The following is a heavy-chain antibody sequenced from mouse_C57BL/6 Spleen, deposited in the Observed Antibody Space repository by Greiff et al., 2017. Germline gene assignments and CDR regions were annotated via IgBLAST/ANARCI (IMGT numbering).Heavy chain of an antibody. V-gene: IGHV1-26*01. Sequence: EVQLQQSGPELVKPGASVKISCKASGYTFTDYYMNWVKQSHGKSLEWIGDINPNNGGTSYNQKFKGKATLTVDKSSSTAYMELRRLTSEDSAVYYCAREGDYDYDRAWFAYWGQGTLVTVSA. D-gene: IGHD2-4*01. CDR3: AREGDYDYDRAWFAY. J-gene: IGHJ3*01. CDR1: GYTFTDYY. CDR2: INPNNGGT.